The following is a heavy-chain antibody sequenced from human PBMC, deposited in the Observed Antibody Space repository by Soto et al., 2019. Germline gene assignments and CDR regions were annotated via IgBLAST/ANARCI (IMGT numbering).Heavy chain of an antibody. J-gene: IGHJ4*02. CDR3: ARDVASGSWYYFDS. D-gene: IGHD6-13*01. CDR2: ISYDGSDT. V-gene: IGHV3-30*04. Sequence: QVDLVESGGGVVQPGGSLRLSCVASGFTFSTYAMHWVRQTPGKGLECVASISYDGSDTYYADPVKGRFTISRDNSKNTLHLQMNSLTPDDTALYHCARDVASGSWYYFDSWGQGTLVTVSS. CDR1: GFTFSTYA.